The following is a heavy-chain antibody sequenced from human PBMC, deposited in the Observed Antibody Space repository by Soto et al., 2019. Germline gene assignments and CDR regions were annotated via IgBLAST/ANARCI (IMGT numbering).Heavy chain of an antibody. CDR2: ISYDGSNK. V-gene: IGHV3-30*18. D-gene: IGHD2-2*01. CDR1: GFTFSSYG. Sequence: QVQLVESGGGVVQPGRSLRLSCAASGFTFSSYGMHWVRQAPGKGLEWVAVISYDGSNKYYADSVKGRFTISRDNSKNPLYLQMNSLRAEDTAVYYCAKADAIKKRYCSSTSCYGVDYWGQGTLVTVSS. J-gene: IGHJ4*02. CDR3: AKADAIKKRYCSSTSCYGVDY.